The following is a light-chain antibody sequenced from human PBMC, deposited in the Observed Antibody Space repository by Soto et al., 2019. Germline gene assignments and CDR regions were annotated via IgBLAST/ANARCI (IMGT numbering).Light chain of an antibody. CDR2: GAS. V-gene: IGKV3D-20*02. Sequence: DMELSQPPNTLSVSAGERATLSCWASETVSSSYLAWYQQRPGQAPRLLIYGASSRATGIPDRFSGSGSGTDFTLTISRLEPEDFAIYYCHQRQSWPRTFGQGTKVDI. CDR3: HQRQSWPRT. J-gene: IGKJ1*01. CDR1: ETVSSSY.